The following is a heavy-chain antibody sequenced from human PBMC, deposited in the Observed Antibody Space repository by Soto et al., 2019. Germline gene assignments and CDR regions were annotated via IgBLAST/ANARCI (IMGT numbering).Heavy chain of an antibody. CDR2: ISAYNGNT. CDR1: GYTFTSYG. CDR3: ARDLSYSSGGVHYYYGMDV. Sequence: ASVKVSCKASGYTFTSYGISWVRQAPGQGLEWMGWISAYNGNTNYAQKLQGRVTMTTDTSTSTAYMELRSLRSDDTAVYYCARDLSYSSGGVHYYYGMDVWGQGTTVTVSS. V-gene: IGHV1-18*01. J-gene: IGHJ6*02. D-gene: IGHD6-19*01.